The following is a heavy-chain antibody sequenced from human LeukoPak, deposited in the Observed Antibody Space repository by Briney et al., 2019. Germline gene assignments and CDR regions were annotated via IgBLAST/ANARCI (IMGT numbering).Heavy chain of an antibody. CDR2: IYYTGIT. Sequence: PSETLSLTCTVSGGSISSYYWSWIRQPPGKGLEWIGYIYYTGITNYNPSLNSRVTISVDTSKNQFSLKLSSVTAADTAVYYCARDKRGYSYGYSWFDPWGQGTLVTVSS. CDR1: GGSISSYY. D-gene: IGHD5-18*01. V-gene: IGHV4-59*01. CDR3: ARDKRGYSYGYSWFDP. J-gene: IGHJ5*02.